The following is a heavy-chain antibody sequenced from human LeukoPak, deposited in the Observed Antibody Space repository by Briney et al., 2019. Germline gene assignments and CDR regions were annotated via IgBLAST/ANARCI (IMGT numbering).Heavy chain of an antibody. CDR3: AKVVGATPYYFDY. D-gene: IGHD1-26*01. J-gene: IGHJ4*02. CDR1: GFTFSSCA. Sequence: GGSLRLSCAASGFTFSSCAMGWVRQAPGKGLEWVSGITGGVASTYYADSVKGRFTISRGNSKNTLYLQMNSLRAEDTATYYCAKVVGATPYYFDYWGQGTLVTVSS. CDR2: ITGGVAST. V-gene: IGHV3-23*01.